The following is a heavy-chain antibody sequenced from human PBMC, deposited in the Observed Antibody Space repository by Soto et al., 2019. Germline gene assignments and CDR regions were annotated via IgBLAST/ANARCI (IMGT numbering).Heavy chain of an antibody. D-gene: IGHD3-10*01. CDR2: IATYNSNK. V-gene: IGHV1-18*01. J-gene: IGHJ5*02. CDR1: GDTFTNFG. Sequence: HLVQSGPEVKKPGASVTVSCKTSGDTFTNFGLSWVRQAPGQGLEWMGWIATYNSNKNYAQKFPGRLTLTTDTSTSTGYKELKSLEYDDTAVYYCARVLRGVVNWFDPWGQGTLVTVSS. CDR3: ARVLRGVVNWFDP.